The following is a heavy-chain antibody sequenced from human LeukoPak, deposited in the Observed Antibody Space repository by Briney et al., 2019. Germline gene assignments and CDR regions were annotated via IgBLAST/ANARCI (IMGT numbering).Heavy chain of an antibody. J-gene: IGHJ4*02. D-gene: IGHD1-26*01. CDR1: GFSFSSYW. V-gene: IGHV3-74*01. CDR3: ARRSSGSPPYYFDS. CDR2: INSDGSTT. Sequence: GGSLRLSCAASGFSFSSYWMHWVRQAPGKGLVWVARINSDGSTTNYADYVKSRFTISRDNAKNTLYLQMNSLRAEDTAVYYCARRSSGSPPYYFDSWGQGTLVTVSS.